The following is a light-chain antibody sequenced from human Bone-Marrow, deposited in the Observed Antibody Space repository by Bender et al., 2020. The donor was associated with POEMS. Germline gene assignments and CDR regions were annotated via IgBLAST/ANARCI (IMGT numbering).Light chain of an antibody. CDR1: NIESKT. Sequence: SYVLTQPPSVSVAPGQTASISCGGNNIESKTVHWYQQRPGQAPVLVVNDDTDRPSGIPERFSGSNSGNTATLTISRVEAGDEADYYCQVWDSSNDHHVFGTGTKVTVL. J-gene: IGLJ1*01. V-gene: IGLV3-21*02. CDR3: QVWDSSNDHHV. CDR2: DDT.